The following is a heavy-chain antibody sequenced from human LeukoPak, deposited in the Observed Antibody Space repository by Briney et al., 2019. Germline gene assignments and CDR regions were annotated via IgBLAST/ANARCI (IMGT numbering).Heavy chain of an antibody. CDR2: INPNSGGT. J-gene: IGHJ4*02. CDR1: GYTFTDYY. CDR3: APSGGTTYDFYMWYFDY. V-gene: IGHV1-2*02. Sequence: ASVKVSCKASGYTFTDYYMHWVRQAPGQGLEWMGWINPNSGGTNYAQKFQGRVTMTRDTSISTAYMELSRLRSDDTAVYYCAPSGGTTYDFYMWYFDYWGQGTLVTVSS. D-gene: IGHD1-1*01.